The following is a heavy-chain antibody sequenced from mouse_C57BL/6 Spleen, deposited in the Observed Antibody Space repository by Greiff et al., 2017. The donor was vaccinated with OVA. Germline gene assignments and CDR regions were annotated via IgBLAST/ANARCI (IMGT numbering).Heavy chain of an antibody. CDR3: ARRAYRRYFDY. Sequence: QVQLQQPGAELVMPGASVKLSCKASGYTFTSYWMHWVKQRPGQGLEWIGEIDPSDSYTNYNQKFKGKSTLTVDKSSSTAYMQLSSLTSEDSAVYYCARRAYRRYFDYWGKGTTLTVSS. J-gene: IGHJ2*01. CDR1: GYTFTSYW. CDR2: IDPSDSYT. D-gene: IGHD3-3*01. V-gene: IGHV1-69*01.